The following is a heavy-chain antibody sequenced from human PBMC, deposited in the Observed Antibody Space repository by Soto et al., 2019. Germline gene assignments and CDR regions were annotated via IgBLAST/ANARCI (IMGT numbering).Heavy chain of an antibody. J-gene: IGHJ1*01. CDR2: LNQNGGQK. CDR1: GFSFTSSW. CDR3: VTWADAADEDYFHL. Sequence: EVQLVESGGALVQPGGSLRPSCAAPGFSFTSSWISWVRQAPGKGLEWVAYLNQNGGQKSYVDSSKGRFTISRDNAKTSLYLRMNSLRVEETAVFYCVTWADAADEDYFHLWGQGTLVTVSS. V-gene: IGHV3-7*01. D-gene: IGHD3-16*01.